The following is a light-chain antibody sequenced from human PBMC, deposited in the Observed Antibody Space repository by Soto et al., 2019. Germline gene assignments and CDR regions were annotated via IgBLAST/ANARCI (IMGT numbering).Light chain of an antibody. CDR1: QSINNY. V-gene: IGKV1-39*01. J-gene: IGKJ5*01. Sequence: DIQMTQPPASLSVSVGDRVTITCRASQSINNYLNWYLQRPGQAPKLLIRSASTLQRGVPSRFSGSGSRTEFTLTIADLQPDDFGTYYCQQSLTMPITFGHGTRLEIK. CDR2: SAS. CDR3: QQSLTMPIT.